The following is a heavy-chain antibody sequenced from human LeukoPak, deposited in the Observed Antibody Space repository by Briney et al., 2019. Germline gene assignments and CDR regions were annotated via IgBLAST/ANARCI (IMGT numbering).Heavy chain of an antibody. CDR1: GFTFSSYG. CDR3: AKRRDGYSLG. V-gene: IGHV3-30*02. J-gene: IGHJ4*02. Sequence: GGPLRLSCAASGFTFSSYGMHWVRQAPGKGPEWVAFIRYDGSNKYYADSVKGRFTISRDNSKNTLYLQMNSLRAEDTAVYYCAKRRDGYSLGWGQGTLVTVSS. CDR2: IRYDGSNK. D-gene: IGHD5-24*01.